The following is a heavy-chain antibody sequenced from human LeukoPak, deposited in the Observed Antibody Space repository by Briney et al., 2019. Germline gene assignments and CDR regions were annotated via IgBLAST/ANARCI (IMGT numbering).Heavy chain of an antibody. CDR1: GYTFTGYY. CDR2: INPNSET. Sequence: ASVKVSCKPSGYTFTGYYMHWVRQAPGQGLEWMGWINPNSETNYAQKFQGRVTMTRDTSISTAYMDLSRLRSDDTAVYYCARERDSSGYSPLDPWGQGTLVTVSS. CDR3: ARERDSSGYSPLDP. V-gene: IGHV1-2*02. J-gene: IGHJ5*02. D-gene: IGHD3-22*01.